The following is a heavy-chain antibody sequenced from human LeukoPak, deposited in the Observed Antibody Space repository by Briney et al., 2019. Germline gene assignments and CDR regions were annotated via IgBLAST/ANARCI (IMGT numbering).Heavy chain of an antibody. J-gene: IGHJ4*02. CDR1: GFTFSGSA. D-gene: IGHD2-15*01. Sequence: PGESLILSCAASGFTFSGSAIHWVRQASGKGLEWVGRIRGKPNNYATAYAASVKGRFTISRDGSKNTAYLQMNSLKTEDTAVYYCTRLADVVVVAANDYWGQGTLVTVSS. V-gene: IGHV3-73*01. CDR3: TRLADVVVVAANDY. CDR2: IRGKPNNYAT.